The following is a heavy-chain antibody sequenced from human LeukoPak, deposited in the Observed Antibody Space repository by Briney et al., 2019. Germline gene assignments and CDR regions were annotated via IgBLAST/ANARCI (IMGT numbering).Heavy chain of an antibody. V-gene: IGHV3-23*01. CDR1: GFTFSSYA. D-gene: IGHD3-16*01. J-gene: IGHJ4*02. CDR2: ISGSGGST. Sequence: GGSLRLSCAASGFTFSSYAMSWVRQAPGKWLEWVSAISGSGGSTYYADSVKGRFTISRDNSKNTLYLQMNSLRAEDTAVYYCAKQPQGGRLLTAYFDYWGQGTLVTVSS. CDR3: AKQPQGGRLLTAYFDY.